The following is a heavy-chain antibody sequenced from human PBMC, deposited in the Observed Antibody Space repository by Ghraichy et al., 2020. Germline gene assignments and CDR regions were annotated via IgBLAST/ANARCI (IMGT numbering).Heavy chain of an antibody. D-gene: IGHD4-17*01. J-gene: IGHJ6*03. CDR2: ISWNSGSI. Sequence: ALRLSCAASGFTFDDYAMHWVRQAPGKGLEWVSGISWNSGSIGYADSVKGRFTISRDNAKNSLYLQMNSLRAEDTALYYCAKDGTVTTGYYYYYYMGVWGKGTTVTVSS. CDR1: GFTFDDYA. V-gene: IGHV3-9*01. CDR3: AKDGTVTTGYYYYYYMGV.